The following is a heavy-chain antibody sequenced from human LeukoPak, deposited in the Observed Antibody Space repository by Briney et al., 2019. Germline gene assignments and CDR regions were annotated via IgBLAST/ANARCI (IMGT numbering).Heavy chain of an antibody. CDR2: YFTGGGT. V-gene: IGHV3-66*01. Sequence: PGGSLRLSCAASGFTVSSDYMTWVHQAPGKGLEWVAIYFTGGGTFYADSVKGRFTISRDSSKNTLYLQMNSLRAEDTAVYYCARRGDSSGYYSFTFDNWGQGTLVTVSS. CDR3: ARRGDSSGYYSFTFDN. D-gene: IGHD3-22*01. CDR1: GFTVSSDY. J-gene: IGHJ4*02.